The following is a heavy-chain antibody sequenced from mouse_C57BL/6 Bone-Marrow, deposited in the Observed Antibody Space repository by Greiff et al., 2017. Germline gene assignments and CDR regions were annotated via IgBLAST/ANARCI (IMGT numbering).Heavy chain of an antibody. CDR1: GYTFTSYW. V-gene: IGHV1-52*01. CDR3: ARYDGYPYYFDY. D-gene: IGHD2-3*01. CDR2: IDPSDSET. J-gene: IGHJ2*01. Sequence: VQLQQPGAELVRPGSSVKLSCKASGYTFTSYWMHWVKQRPIQGLEWIGNIDPSDSETHYNQKFKDKATLTVDKSSSTAYMQLSSLTSEDSAVYYCARYDGYPYYFDYWGQGTTLTVSS.